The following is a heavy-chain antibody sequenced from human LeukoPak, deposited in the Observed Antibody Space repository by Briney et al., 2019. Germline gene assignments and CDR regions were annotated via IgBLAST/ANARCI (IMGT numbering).Heavy chain of an antibody. V-gene: IGHV3-48*04. CDR3: AVGGGY. CDR1: GFPFSSYS. J-gene: IGHJ4*02. Sequence: PGGSLRLSCTASGFPFSSYSMNWVRQAPGKGLEWVSHISSIGTTIYYADSVKGRFTISRDNAKNSLFLQMNSLRAEDTAVYYCAVGGGYWGQGTLVTVSS. D-gene: IGHD3-16*01. CDR2: ISSIGTTI.